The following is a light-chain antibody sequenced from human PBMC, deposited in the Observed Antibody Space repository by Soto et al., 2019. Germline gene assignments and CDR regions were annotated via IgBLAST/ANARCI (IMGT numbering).Light chain of an antibody. CDR3: QQYSIYPWT. CDR1: QSILRW. Sequence: DIQMTQSPSTLSAAGGDRLTITCRASQSILRWLAWYQQKPGKAPNLLIQEASNLESGVPPRFSGSGSETEFTLSINSLQPDDFATYYCQQYSIYPWTFGQGTKVEVK. V-gene: IGKV1-5*03. CDR2: EAS. J-gene: IGKJ1*01.